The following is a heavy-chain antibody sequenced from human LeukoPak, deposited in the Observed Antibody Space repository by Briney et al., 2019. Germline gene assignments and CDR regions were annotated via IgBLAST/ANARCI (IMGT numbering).Heavy chain of an antibody. Sequence: SVKLSCKASGYTFTGYYMHWVRRAPGQGLEWVIWINPNSGSTNYAQKFQGRVTMTRDTSISTAYMELSRLRSADTAVYYCARDVSSSCYYFDYWGQGTLVTVSS. D-gene: IGHD2-2*01. V-gene: IGHV1-2*02. J-gene: IGHJ4*02. CDR1: GYTFTGYY. CDR2: INPNSGST. CDR3: ARDVSSSCYYFDY.